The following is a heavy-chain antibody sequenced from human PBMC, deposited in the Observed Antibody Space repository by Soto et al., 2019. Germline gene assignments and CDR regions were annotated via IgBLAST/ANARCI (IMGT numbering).Heavy chain of an antibody. CDR3: ARDSDPFYGDYVKYWFDP. CDR1: GYTFTSYG. V-gene: IGHV1-18*01. D-gene: IGHD4-17*01. J-gene: IGHJ5*02. CDR2: ISAYNGNT. Sequence: QVQLVQSGAEVKKPGASVKVSCKASGYTFTSYGISWVRQAPGQGLEWMGWISAYNGNTNYAQKLQGRVTMTTDTSTSTAYMELRSLRSDDTAVYYCARDSDPFYGDYVKYWFDPWGQGTLVTVSS.